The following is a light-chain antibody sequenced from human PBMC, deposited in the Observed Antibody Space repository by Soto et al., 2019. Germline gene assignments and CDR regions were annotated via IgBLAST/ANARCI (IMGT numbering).Light chain of an antibody. CDR2: GNN. J-gene: IGLJ1*01. Sequence: QSVLTQPPSVSGAPGQRVTISCTGSSSNIGAGYDVHWYQQLPGTAPKLLIYGNNNRPSGVPDRVSGSKSGTSASLANTGLQAEDEADYYCQSYDSSLSGYVFGTGTKLTVL. V-gene: IGLV1-40*01. CDR3: QSYDSSLSGYV. CDR1: SSNIGAGYD.